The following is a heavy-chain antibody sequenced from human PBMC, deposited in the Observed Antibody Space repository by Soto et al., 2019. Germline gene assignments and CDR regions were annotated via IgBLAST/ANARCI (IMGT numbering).Heavy chain of an antibody. J-gene: IGHJ6*02. D-gene: IGHD3-3*01. Sequence: KPSETLSLTCTVSGGSISSSSYYWGWIRQPPGKGLEWIGSIYYSGSTYYNPSLKSRVTISVDTSKNQFSLKLSSVTAADTAVYYCASFWSGYYLGERGYYYGMDVWGQGTTVTVSS. CDR3: ASFWSGYYLGERGYYYGMDV. CDR1: GGSISSSSYY. CDR2: IYYSGST. V-gene: IGHV4-39*01.